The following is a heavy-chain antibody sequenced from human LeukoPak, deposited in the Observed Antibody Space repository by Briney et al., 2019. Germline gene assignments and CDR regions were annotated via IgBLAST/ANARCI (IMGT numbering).Heavy chain of an antibody. J-gene: IGHJ3*01. V-gene: IGHV1-2*02. CDR1: GYTFTGYY. Sequence: ASVKVSCKASGYTFTGYYMHWVRQAPGQRLEWMGWINPNSGGTNYAQKFQGRVTMTRDTSISTAYMELSRLRSDDTAVYYCASTMPKWIQLWLEVWGQGTMVTVSS. CDR2: INPNSGGT. D-gene: IGHD5-18*01. CDR3: ASTMPKWIQLWLEV.